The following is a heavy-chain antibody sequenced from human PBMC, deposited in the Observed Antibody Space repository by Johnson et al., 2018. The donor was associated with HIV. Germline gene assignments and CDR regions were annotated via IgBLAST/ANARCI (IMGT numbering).Heavy chain of an antibody. CDR3: ARDGGIAATDAFDI. D-gene: IGHD6-13*01. CDR2: IKQDGSEK. CDR1: GFTFSSYW. J-gene: IGHJ3*02. Sequence: VLLVESGGGVVQPGGSLRLSCAASGFTFSSYWMSWVRQAPGKGLEWVANIKQDGSEKYYVDSVKGRFTISRDNSKNTLYLQMNSLRAEDTAVYYCARDGGIAATDAFDIWGQGTMVTVSS. V-gene: IGHV3-7*01.